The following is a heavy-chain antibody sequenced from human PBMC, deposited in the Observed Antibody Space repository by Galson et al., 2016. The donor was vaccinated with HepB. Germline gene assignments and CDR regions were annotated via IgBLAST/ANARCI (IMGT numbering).Heavy chain of an antibody. V-gene: IGHV3-9*01. CDR3: AKEIAADGGFDY. CDR1: GFTFDDYG. Sequence: SLRLSCAASGFTFDDYGLHWVRQAPGKGLEWVSGISWNSHRRDYADSVKGRFTISRDNATESLYLQMNSLRPEDTALYYCAKEIAADGGFDYWGQGTLVTVSS. D-gene: IGHD6-13*01. CDR2: ISWNSHRR. J-gene: IGHJ4*02.